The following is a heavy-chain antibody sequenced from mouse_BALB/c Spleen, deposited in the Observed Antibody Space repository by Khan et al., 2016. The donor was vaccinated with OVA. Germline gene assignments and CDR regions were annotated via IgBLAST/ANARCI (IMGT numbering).Heavy chain of an antibody. D-gene: IGHD1-1*01. V-gene: IGHV1S34*01. CDR2: ISCYNGAT. CDR1: GYSFTGYY. J-gene: IGHJ3*01. CDR3: ARGDYYGSSSFAY. Sequence: LVKTGASVKISCKASGYSFTGYYMHWVKQSHGKSLAWIGYISCYNGATSYNQKFKGKATFTVDTSSSTAYMQFNSLTSEDSAVYYCARGDYYGSSSFAYWGQGTLVTVSA.